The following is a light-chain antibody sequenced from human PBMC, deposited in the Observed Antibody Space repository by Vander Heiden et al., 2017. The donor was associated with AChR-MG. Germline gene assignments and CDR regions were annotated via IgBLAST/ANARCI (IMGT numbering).Light chain of an antibody. CDR1: SSDVGGYNY. J-gene: IGLJ1*01. CDR2: DVS. V-gene: IGLV2-11*01. Sequence: QSALTQPRSVSGSPGQSVTISCTGTSSDVGGYNYVSWYQQHPGKAPKLMIYDVSKRPSGVPDRFSGSKSGNTASLTISGLQAEDEADYYGCSYAGSYTSLYGFGTGTKVTVL. CDR3: CSYAGSYTSLYG.